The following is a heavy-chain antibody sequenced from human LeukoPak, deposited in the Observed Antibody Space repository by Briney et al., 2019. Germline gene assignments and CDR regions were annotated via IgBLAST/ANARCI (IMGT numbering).Heavy chain of an antibody. Sequence: SETLSLTCTVSGGSISSSSYYWGWIRQPPGKGLEWVGSIYYSGSTYYNPSLKSRVTISVDTSKNQFSLKLSSVTAADTAVYYCARQYSSGIVVVTKEHDAFDIWGQGTMVTVSS. CDR1: GGSISSSSYY. V-gene: IGHV4-39*01. D-gene: IGHD3-22*01. J-gene: IGHJ3*02. CDR2: IYYSGST. CDR3: ARQYSSGIVVVTKEHDAFDI.